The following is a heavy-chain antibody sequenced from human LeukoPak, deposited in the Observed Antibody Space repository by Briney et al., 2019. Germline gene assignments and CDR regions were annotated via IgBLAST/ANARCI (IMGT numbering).Heavy chain of an antibody. CDR1: GGSISSGGYS. Sequence: SETLSLTCAVSGGSISSGGYSWSWIRQPPGKGLEWIGYIYHSGSTYYNPSLKSRVTISVDRSKNQFSLKLSSVTAADTAVYYCARTDTGITMVRGPKHGYNWFDPWGQGTLVTVSS. CDR3: ARTDTGITMVRGPKHGYNWFDP. D-gene: IGHD3-10*01. V-gene: IGHV4-30-2*01. CDR2: IYHSGST. J-gene: IGHJ5*02.